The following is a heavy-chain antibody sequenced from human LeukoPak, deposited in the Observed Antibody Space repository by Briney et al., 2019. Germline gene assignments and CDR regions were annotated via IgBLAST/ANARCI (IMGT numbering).Heavy chain of an antibody. CDR3: ARASHYGSGSYGFYYYMDV. Sequence: PGGSLRLSCAASGFTFSDYYMSWIRQAPGKGLEWVSYISSSGSTMYYADSVKGRFTISRDNAKNSLYLQMNSLRAEDTAVYYCARASHYGSGSYGFYYYMDVWGKGTTVTVSS. CDR1: GFTFSDYY. V-gene: IGHV3-11*01. D-gene: IGHD3-10*01. CDR2: ISSSGSTM. J-gene: IGHJ6*03.